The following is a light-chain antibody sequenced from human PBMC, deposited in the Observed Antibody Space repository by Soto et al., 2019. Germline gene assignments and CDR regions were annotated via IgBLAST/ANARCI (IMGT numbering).Light chain of an antibody. CDR3: GTWDNGLSAVV. J-gene: IGLJ2*01. CDR2: END. Sequence: QSVLTQPPSVSAAPGQKITISCSGSDSNIWYNSVSWYQQLPGTAPNLLISENDERPSDLPDRFSASKSGTSATLGITGLQTGDEATYFCGTWDNGLSAVVFGGGTKVTVL. V-gene: IGLV1-51*02. CDR1: DSNIWYNS.